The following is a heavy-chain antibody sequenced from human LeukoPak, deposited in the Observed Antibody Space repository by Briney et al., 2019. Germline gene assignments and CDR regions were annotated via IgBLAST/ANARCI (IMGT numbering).Heavy chain of an antibody. CDR1: GYTFTSYG. J-gene: IGHJ4*02. CDR2: ISAYNGNT. V-gene: IGHV1-18*01. CDR3: ARTFFYGGNSPPFFDY. Sequence: ASVKVSCKASGYTFTSYGISWVRQAHGQGLEWMGGISAYNGNTNYAQKLQGRVTMTTDTSTSTAYMELRSLRSDDTAVYYCARTFFYGGNSPPFFDYWGQGTMVTVSS. D-gene: IGHD4-23*01.